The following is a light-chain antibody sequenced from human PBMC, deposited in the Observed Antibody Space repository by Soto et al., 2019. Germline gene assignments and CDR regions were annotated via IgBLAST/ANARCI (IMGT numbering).Light chain of an antibody. J-gene: IGKJ1*01. Sequence: AIQMTQSPSSLSASVGDRVTITCRASQGIRDELGWYQQKAGKAPNLLISAASRLQSGVPSRFSGRGSGTDFTLTISSLQPEDFATYYCLHDYDYPRTFGQGTKVDIK. CDR3: LHDYDYPRT. CDR1: QGIRDE. CDR2: AAS. V-gene: IGKV1-6*01.